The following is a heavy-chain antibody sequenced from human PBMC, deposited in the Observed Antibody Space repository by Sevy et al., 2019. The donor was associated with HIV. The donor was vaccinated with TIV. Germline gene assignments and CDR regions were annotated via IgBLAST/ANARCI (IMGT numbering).Heavy chain of an antibody. D-gene: IGHD2-21*02. J-gene: IGHJ5*02. Sequence: GGSLRLSCAASGFTFSSYSMNWVRQAPGKGLEWVSSISSSSSYTYYADSVKGTFTISRDNAKNSLYLQMNSLRAEDTAVYYCARAPPGGDVNWFDPWGQGTLVTVSS. CDR2: ISSSSSYT. CDR1: GFTFSSYS. V-gene: IGHV3-21*01. CDR3: ARAPPGGDVNWFDP.